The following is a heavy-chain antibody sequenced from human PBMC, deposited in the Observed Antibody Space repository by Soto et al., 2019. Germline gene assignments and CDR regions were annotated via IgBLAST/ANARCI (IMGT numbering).Heavy chain of an antibody. CDR1: GFTFSSYA. J-gene: IGHJ4*02. D-gene: IGHD2-15*01. CDR2: ISGGGGST. CDR3: VRTSLVVAAATREDY. V-gene: IGHV3-23*01. Sequence: PGGSLRLSCAASGFTFSSYAMSWVRQAPGKGLVWVSAISGGGGSTYYADSVKGRFTISRDNSKNTLYLQMNSLRAEDTAVYYCVRTSLVVAAATREDYWGQGTLVTVSS.